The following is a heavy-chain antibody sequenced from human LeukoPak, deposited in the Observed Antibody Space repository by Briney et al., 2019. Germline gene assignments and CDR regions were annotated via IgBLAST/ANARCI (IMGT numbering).Heavy chain of an antibody. CDR3: AKAVLSGVDP. J-gene: IGHJ5*02. V-gene: IGHV4-4*07. CDR2: MYISGST. CDR1: GGSISSNY. D-gene: IGHD7-27*01. Sequence: SETLSLTCTVSGGSISSNYWSWIRQPAGKGLEWIGRMYISGSTNYNPSLKSRVTMSVDTSKNQFSLRLTSVTAADTAVYYCAKAVLSGVDPWGQGTLVTVSS.